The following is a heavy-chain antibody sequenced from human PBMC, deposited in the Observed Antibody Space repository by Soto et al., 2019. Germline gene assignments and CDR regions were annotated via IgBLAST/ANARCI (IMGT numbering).Heavy chain of an antibody. CDR1: GFKFSDYS. Sequence: GGSLRLSCAASGFKFSDYSFNWVRQAPGRGLEWISFVSTVPSITYYADSVEGRFAISRDNAKNSLYLQMNSLREDDTAVYYCAKDRWVTTRSFDFWGQGTPVTVSS. CDR3: AKDRWVTTRSFDF. D-gene: IGHD4-17*01. CDR2: VSTVPSIT. J-gene: IGHJ4*02. V-gene: IGHV3-48*02.